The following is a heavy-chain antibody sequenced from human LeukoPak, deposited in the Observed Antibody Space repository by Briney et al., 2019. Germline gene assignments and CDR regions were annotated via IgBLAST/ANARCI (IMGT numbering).Heavy chain of an antibody. CDR1: GFTFSGSA. V-gene: IGHV3-73*01. Sequence: QPGGSLRLSCAASGFTFSGSAMHLVRQASGKGLEWVGHIRSKANSFATAYGVSVKGRFAISRDDPKNTAYLQMSSLKTEDTAVYYCTIYSGSFPDAFDIWGQGTMVTVSS. D-gene: IGHD1-26*01. CDR3: TIYSGSFPDAFDI. CDR2: IRSKANSFAT. J-gene: IGHJ3*02.